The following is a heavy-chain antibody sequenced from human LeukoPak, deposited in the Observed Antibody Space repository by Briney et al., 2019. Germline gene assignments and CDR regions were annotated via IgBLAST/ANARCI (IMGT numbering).Heavy chain of an antibody. J-gene: IGHJ3*02. V-gene: IGHV4-61*02. D-gene: IGHD6-19*01. CDR2: IYTSGST. Sequence: PSETLSLTCTVSGGSISSGSYYWSWIRQPAGKGLEWIGRIYTSGSTNYNPSLKSRVTISVDTSKNQFSLKLSSVTAADTAVYYCARDRGSGWYWGAFDIWGQGTMVTVSS. CDR1: GGSISSGSYY. CDR3: ARDRGSGWYWGAFDI.